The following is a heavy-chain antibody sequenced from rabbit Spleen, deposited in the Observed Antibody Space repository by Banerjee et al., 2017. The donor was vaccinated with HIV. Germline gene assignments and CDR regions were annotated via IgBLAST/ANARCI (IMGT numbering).Heavy chain of an antibody. Sequence: QEQLVESGGDLVKPGASLTLTCTASGVSFSSSSYMCWVRQAPGKGLEWIACIESGSSGFTYLASWAKGRLTISQASSTTVTLQMTSLTAADTATYFCARVGSWHPAFNLWGPGTLVTVS. D-gene: IGHD5-1*01. CDR2: IESGSSGFT. CDR1: GVSFSSSSY. V-gene: IGHV1S45*01. J-gene: IGHJ4*01. CDR3: ARVGSWHPAFNL.